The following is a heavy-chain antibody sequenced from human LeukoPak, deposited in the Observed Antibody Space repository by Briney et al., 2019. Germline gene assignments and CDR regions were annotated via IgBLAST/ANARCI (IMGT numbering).Heavy chain of an antibody. CDR2: ISGSGGST. J-gene: IGHJ6*02. Sequence: PGGSLRLSCAASGSTFSSYAMSWVRQAPGKGLEWVSAISGSGGSTYYADSVKGRFTISRDNSKNTLYLQMNSLRAEDTAVYYCAKDRPDIVLMVYAYYYGMDVWGQGTTVTVSS. CDR1: GSTFSSYA. V-gene: IGHV3-23*01. CDR3: AKDRPDIVLMVYAYYYGMDV. D-gene: IGHD2-8*01.